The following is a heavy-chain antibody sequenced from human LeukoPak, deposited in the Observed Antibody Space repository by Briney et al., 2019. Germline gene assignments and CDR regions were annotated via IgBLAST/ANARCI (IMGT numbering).Heavy chain of an antibody. Sequence: PSETLSHTCAVYGGSFSGYYWSWIRQPPGKGLEWIGEINHSGSTNYNPSLKSRVTISVDTSKNQFSLKLSSVTAADTAVYYCARGVSSTSLDYWGQGTLVTVSS. CDR2: INHSGST. D-gene: IGHD2-2*01. CDR3: ARGVSSTSLDY. V-gene: IGHV4-34*01. CDR1: GGSFSGYY. J-gene: IGHJ4*02.